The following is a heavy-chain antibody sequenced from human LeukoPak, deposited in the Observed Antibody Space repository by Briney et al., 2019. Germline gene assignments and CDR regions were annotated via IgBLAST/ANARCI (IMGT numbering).Heavy chain of an antibody. D-gene: IGHD5-18*01. CDR2: INPSGGTT. V-gene: IGHV1-46*01. Sequence: GASVNVSCTASGYTFTSYYMHWVRQAPGQGLEWMGIINPSGGTTSYAHKFKGRVSMTRDTSTSTVYMELSSLRSEDTAVYYCARDPSVSGYSFGYFDYWGQGTLVTVSS. J-gene: IGHJ4*02. CDR3: ARDPSVSGYSFGYFDY. CDR1: GYTFTSYY.